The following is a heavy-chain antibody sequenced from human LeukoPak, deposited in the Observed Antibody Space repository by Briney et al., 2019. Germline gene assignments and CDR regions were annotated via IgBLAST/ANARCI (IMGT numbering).Heavy chain of an antibody. CDR3: ARERPRYCSGGSCYSYYFDY. V-gene: IGHV3-74*03. Sequence: GGSLRLSCAASGFTFSSYWMHWVRHAPGKGLVWVSRVNTDGSSTMYADFVKGRFTISRDNAKNTLHLQMNSLGAENTAVYYCARERPRYCSGGSCYSYYFDYWGRGTLVTVSS. D-gene: IGHD2-15*01. J-gene: IGHJ4*02. CDR1: GFTFSSYW. CDR2: VNTDGSST.